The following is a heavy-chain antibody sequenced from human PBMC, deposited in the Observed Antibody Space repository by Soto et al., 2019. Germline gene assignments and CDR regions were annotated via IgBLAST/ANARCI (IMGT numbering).Heavy chain of an antibody. CDR1: GFTFSSYG. CDR2: ISYDGSNK. D-gene: IGHD5-18*01. J-gene: IGHJ4*02. Sequence: HPGGSLRLSCAASGFTFSSYGMHWVRQAPGKGLEWVAVISYDGSNKYYADSVKGRFTISRDNSKNTLYLQMNSLRAEDTAVYYCATTWIQVQIHLVDYWGQRTLVTVSS. V-gene: IGHV3-30*03. CDR3: ATTWIQVQIHLVDY.